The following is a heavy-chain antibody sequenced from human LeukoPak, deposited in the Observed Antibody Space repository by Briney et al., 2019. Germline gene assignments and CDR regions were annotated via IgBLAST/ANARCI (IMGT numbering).Heavy chain of an antibody. Sequence: PGGSLRLSCAASGFTFNNYAMSWFRQTPGKGLEWVSAISGSGDRTYYAESVKGRFSISRDNSKNTLYLQMHSLRAEDTAVYYCXXXELXHGSGEDAWGQGTTVXV. J-gene: IGHJ6*02. V-gene: IGHV3-23*01. D-gene: IGHD3-10*01. CDR1: GFTFNNYA. CDR3: XXXELXHGSGEDA. CDR2: ISGSGDRT.